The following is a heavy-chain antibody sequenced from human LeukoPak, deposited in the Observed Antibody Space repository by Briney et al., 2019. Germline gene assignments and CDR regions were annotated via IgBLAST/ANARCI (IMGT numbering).Heavy chain of an antibody. Sequence: PSETLSLTCTVSGGSISSYYWSWIRQPPGKGLEWIGYIYYSGSTNYNPSLKSRVTISVDTSKNKFSLKLSSVTAADTAVYYCARRKERSVSLDYWGQGTLVTVSS. CDR3: ARRKERSVSLDY. D-gene: IGHD1-26*01. CDR2: IYYSGST. J-gene: IGHJ4*02. CDR1: GGSISSYY. V-gene: IGHV4-59*08.